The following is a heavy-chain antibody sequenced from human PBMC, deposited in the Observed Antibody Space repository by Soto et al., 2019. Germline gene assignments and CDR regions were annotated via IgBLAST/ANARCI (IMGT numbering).Heavy chain of an antibody. Sequence: PSETLSLTCTVSGGSISSSSYYWGWIRQPPGKGLEWIGSIYYSGSTYYNPSLKSRVTISVDTSKNQFSLKLSSVTAADTAVYYCACFDYGVHWAFDIWGQGTMVTVSS. CDR3: ACFDYGVHWAFDI. V-gene: IGHV4-39*01. D-gene: IGHD4-17*01. J-gene: IGHJ3*02. CDR2: IYYSGST. CDR1: GGSISSSSYY.